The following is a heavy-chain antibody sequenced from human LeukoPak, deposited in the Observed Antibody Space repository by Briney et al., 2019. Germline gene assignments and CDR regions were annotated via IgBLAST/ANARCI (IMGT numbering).Heavy chain of an antibody. CDR1: GGSFSGYY. V-gene: IGHV4-34*01. Sequence: SETLSLTCAVYGGSFSGYYWSWIRQPPGKELEWIGEINHSGSTNYNPSLKSRVTISVDTSKNQFSLKLSSVTAADTAVYYCARGRVPGSPRSAFDYWGQGTLVTVSS. D-gene: IGHD1-1*01. CDR2: INHSGST. CDR3: ARGRVPGSPRSAFDY. J-gene: IGHJ4*02.